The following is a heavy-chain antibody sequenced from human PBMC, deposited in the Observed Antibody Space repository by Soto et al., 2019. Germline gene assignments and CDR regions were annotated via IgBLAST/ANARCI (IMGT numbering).Heavy chain of an antibody. CDR2: IYWDDDK. Sequence: QTTLKESGPTLVKPTQTLKLTCTSSGLSLSSNGVGAGWIRQPPGKAVEWLALIYWDDDKRYSPSLKSRLTITKDTSKNQVVLTLTKLDTVDTATYYCARGGWTTYYSPFFDYWGQGTLVTVSS. CDR1: GLSLSSNGVG. J-gene: IGHJ4*02. CDR3: ARGGWTTYYSPFFDY. V-gene: IGHV2-5*02. D-gene: IGHD3-10*01.